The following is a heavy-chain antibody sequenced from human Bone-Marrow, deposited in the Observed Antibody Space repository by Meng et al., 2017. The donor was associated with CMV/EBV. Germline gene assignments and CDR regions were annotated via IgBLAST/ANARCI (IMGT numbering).Heavy chain of an antibody. J-gene: IGHJ5*01. CDR1: GFIFSSYA. V-gene: IGHV3-21*01. D-gene: IGHD6-6*01. CDR2: ISSNSIYI. Sequence: GGSLRLSCAASGFIFSSYAMNWVRQAPGKGLEWVSSISSNSIYIYYADSVKGRFTISRDNARNSLYLQMNSLRAEDMAVYYCATAYSSSPGFLYNWCDPLGPRDLVHVAS. CDR3: ATAYSSSPGFLYNWCDP.